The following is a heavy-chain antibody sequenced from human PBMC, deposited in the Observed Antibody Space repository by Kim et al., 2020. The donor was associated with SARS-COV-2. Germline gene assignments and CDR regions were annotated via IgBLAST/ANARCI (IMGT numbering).Heavy chain of an antibody. CDR2: ISTYNGNT. Sequence: ASVKVSCKASGYTFTSYGISWVRQAPGQGLEWMGWISTYNGNTNYAQRLQGRVTMTTDTSTSTAYMELRSLRSDDTAVYYCARDMFAGMVRGVSTFLDYGMDVWGHGTTVTVSS. V-gene: IGHV1-18*04. D-gene: IGHD3-10*01. J-gene: IGHJ6*02. CDR3: ARDMFAGMVRGVSTFLDYGMDV. CDR1: GYTFTSYG.